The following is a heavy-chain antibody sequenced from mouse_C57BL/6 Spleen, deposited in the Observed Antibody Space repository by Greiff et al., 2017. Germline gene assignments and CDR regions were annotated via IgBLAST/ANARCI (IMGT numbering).Heavy chain of an antibody. V-gene: IGHV1-84*01. CDR1: GYTFTDYY. D-gene: IGHD1-1*01. CDR2: IYPGGGNT. CDR3: ASGRYYGRNWYFGV. J-gene: IGHJ1*03. Sequence: QVQLQQSGPELVKPGASVKISCKASGYTFTDYYINWVKQRPGQGLEWIGWIYPGGGNTKYNEKFKGKATLTADTSSSTAYMQLSSLTSEDSAVXFCASGRYYGRNWYFGVWGTGTTVTVSS.